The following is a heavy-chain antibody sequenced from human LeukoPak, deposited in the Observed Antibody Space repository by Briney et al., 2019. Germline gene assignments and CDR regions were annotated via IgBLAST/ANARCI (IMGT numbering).Heavy chain of an antibody. V-gene: IGHV3-15*01. J-gene: IGHJ5*02. CDR3: TTASPIAAADL. Sequence: GGSLRLSCAASGFTFSNAWMSWVRQAPGKGLEWVGRIKSKTDGGTTDYSAPVKGRFTISRDDSKNTLYLQMNSLKTEDTAVYYCTTASPIAAADLWGQGTLVTVSS. D-gene: IGHD6-13*01. CDR1: GFTFSNAW. CDR2: IKSKTDGGTT.